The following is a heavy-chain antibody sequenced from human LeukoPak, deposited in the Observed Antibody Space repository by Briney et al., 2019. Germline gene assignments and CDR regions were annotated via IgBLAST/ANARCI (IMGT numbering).Heavy chain of an antibody. J-gene: IGHJ4*02. CDR2: INGRGTYI. D-gene: IGHD1-1*01. CDR3: ARSGREATEIDY. CDR1: GFTFNNYA. Sequence: PGGSLRLSCAGSGFTFNNYAMSWVRQTPRKGLEWLSYINGRGTYIDYAESLKGRITISRDNAQNSLYLQMNSLRVEDTAVYYCARSGREATEIDYWGQGTLVTVSS. V-gene: IGHV3-21*06.